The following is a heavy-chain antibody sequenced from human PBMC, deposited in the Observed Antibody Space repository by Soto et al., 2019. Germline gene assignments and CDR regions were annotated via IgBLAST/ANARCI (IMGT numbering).Heavy chain of an antibody. J-gene: IGHJ4*02. D-gene: IGHD1-1*01. Sequence: QLQLQESGSGLVKPSQTLSLTCAVSGGSISSGGYSWSWIRQPPGKGLEWIGYIYHSGSTYYNPSLKSRGTRSVDRSKNQFSLKLSSVTAADTAVYYCAARNWNYFDYWGQGTLVTVAA. CDR1: GGSISSGGYS. CDR2: IYHSGST. CDR3: AARNWNYFDY. V-gene: IGHV4-30-2*01.